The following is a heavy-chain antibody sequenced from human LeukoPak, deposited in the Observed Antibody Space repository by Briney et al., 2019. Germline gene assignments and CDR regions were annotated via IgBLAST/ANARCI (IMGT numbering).Heavy chain of an antibody. CDR2: ILYDGRTT. D-gene: IGHD2/OR15-2a*01. V-gene: IGHV3-30*04. Sequence: GGSLRLSCAASGFTFRSYTMHWVSQAPGKGVEWVAVILYDGRTTNYAESVRGRFTISRDTSENTLFLQMNNLRPEDTAIYYCAREIRGSAFSFDYWGQGTLVTVPS. J-gene: IGHJ4*02. CDR1: GFTFRSYT. CDR3: AREIRGSAFSFDY.